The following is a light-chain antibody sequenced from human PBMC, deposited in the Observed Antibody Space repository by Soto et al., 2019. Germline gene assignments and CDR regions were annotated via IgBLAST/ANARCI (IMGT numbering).Light chain of an antibody. J-gene: IGKJ2*01. V-gene: IGKV3-20*01. CDR1: QTVGSNY. Sequence: EIVLTQSPGTLSLSPGERATLSCRASQTVGSNYLAWYQQKPGQAPRLLIYGASSRATGIPDRFSGSGSGADFTLTISRLEPEDFAVYYCQQYGSSPPYTFGQGTKLEMK. CDR3: QQYGSSPPYT. CDR2: GAS.